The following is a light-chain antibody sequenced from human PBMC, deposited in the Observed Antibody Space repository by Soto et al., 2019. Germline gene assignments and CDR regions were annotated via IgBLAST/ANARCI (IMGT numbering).Light chain of an antibody. Sequence: KLTQSPSSLSASVGDGVTITFRASQGISSYLAWYQQKPGKAPKLLIYAASTLQSGVPSRFSGSGSGTDFTLTISSLQPEDFATYYCHQLNSYLTFGQGRLLAVK. V-gene: IGKV1-9*01. J-gene: IGKJ5*01. CDR1: QGISSY. CDR2: AAS. CDR3: HQLNSYLT.